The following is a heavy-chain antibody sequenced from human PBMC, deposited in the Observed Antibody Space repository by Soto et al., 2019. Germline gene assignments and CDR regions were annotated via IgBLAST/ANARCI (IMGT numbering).Heavy chain of an antibody. V-gene: IGHV1-69*13. D-gene: IGHD2-2*01. Sequence: SVKVSCKASGGTFSSYAISWVRQAPGQGLERMGGIVPIFGTANYAQKFQGRVTITADESTSTAYMELSSLRSEDTAVYYCARHDIVVVPAAMAAYYYYGMDVWGQGTTVTVSS. CDR1: GGTFSSYA. CDR2: IVPIFGTA. J-gene: IGHJ6*02. CDR3: ARHDIVVVPAAMAAYYYYGMDV.